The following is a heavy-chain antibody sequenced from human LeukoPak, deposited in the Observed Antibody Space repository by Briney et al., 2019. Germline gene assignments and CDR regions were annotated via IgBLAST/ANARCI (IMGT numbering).Heavy chain of an antibody. CDR2: IYTSGST. D-gene: IGHD4-17*01. CDR3: ARAAYGDSHFQH. Sequence: PSETLSLTCTVSGGSISSGSYYWSWIRQPAGKGLEWIGRIYTSGSTNYNPSLKSRVTISVDTSKNQFSLKLSSVTAADTAVYYCARAAYGDSHFQHWGQGTLVTVSS. V-gene: IGHV4-61*02. CDR1: GGSISSGSYY. J-gene: IGHJ1*01.